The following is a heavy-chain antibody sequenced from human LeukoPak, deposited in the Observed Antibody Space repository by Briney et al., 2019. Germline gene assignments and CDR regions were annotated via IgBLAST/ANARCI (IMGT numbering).Heavy chain of an antibody. CDR3: ARVSSGSTADFDY. CDR2: IYYSGST. CDR1: GGSFSSYY. J-gene: IGHJ4*02. V-gene: IGHV4-59*01. Sequence: PSENPSLTCTVSGGSFSSYYWRWIRQPPGKGLEWIGYIYYSGSTNYNPSLKSRATMSVDTSKNQFSLKLSSVTAADTAVYYCARVSSGSTADFDYWGQGTLVTVSS. D-gene: IGHD6-19*01.